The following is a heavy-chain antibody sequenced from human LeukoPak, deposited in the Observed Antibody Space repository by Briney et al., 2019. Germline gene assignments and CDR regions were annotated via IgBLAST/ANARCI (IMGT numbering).Heavy chain of an antibody. D-gene: IGHD3-16*02. J-gene: IGHJ5*02. CDR3: ARGSYDYVWGSYRRPRNWFDP. Sequence: SETLSLTCAVYGGSFSGYYWSWIRQPPGKGLEWIGEINHSGSTNYNPSLKSQVTISVDTSKNQFSLKLSSVTAADTAVYYCARGSYDYVWGSYRRPRNWFDPWGQGTLVTVSS. CDR2: INHSGST. CDR1: GGSFSGYY. V-gene: IGHV4-34*01.